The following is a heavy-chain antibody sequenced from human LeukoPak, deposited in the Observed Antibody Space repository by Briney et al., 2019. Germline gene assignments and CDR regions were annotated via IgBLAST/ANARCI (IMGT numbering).Heavy chain of an antibody. CDR3: ARGGYYGSGNDFRFDP. D-gene: IGHD3-10*01. J-gene: IGHJ5*02. Sequence: SETLSLTCTVSGDSISSYYCSWIRQPPGKGLEWIGYIYYSGSTSYNPSLTSRVTISLDTSNNQFSLKLRSVTAADTAVYYCARGGYYGSGNDFRFDPWGQGTLVTVSS. CDR1: GDSISSYY. CDR2: IYYSGST. V-gene: IGHV4-59*01.